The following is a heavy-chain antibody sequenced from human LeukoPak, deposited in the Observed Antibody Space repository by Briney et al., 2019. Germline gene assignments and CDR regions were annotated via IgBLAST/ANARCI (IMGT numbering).Heavy chain of an antibody. Sequence: SETLSLTCTVSGGSISSGGCYWGWIRQPPGTGLEWIGSIYYSGSTYYNPSLKSRVTISVDTSKNQFSLKLSSVTAADTAVYYCARYGSYFFFGYWGQGTLVTVSS. V-gene: IGHV4-39*01. CDR1: GGSISSGGCY. D-gene: IGHD1-26*01. CDR2: IYYSGST. J-gene: IGHJ4*02. CDR3: ARYGSYFFFGY.